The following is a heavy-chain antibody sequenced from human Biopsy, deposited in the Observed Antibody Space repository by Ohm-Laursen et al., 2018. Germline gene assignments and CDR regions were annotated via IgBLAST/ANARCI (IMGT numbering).Heavy chain of an antibody. J-gene: IGHJ4*02. D-gene: IGHD1-26*01. CDR1: GGSISGSS. CDR2: FRFEDRT. V-gene: IGHV4-59*01. CDR3: ALGGGSYVNFDY. Sequence: GTLSLTCTVSGGSISGSSWSWIRQPPGKGLEWIGYFRFEDRTSYNSSLKSRVTISADTSKNQFSLRLSSVTAADTAVYYCALGGGSYVNFDYWGQGTLVTVSS.